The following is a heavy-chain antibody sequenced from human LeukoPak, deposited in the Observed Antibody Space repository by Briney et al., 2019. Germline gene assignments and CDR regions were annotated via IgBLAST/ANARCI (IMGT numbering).Heavy chain of an antibody. CDR2: ISANSGNT. D-gene: IGHD3-16*01. V-gene: IGHV1-18*01. CDR3: ARDVNYAFDY. CDR1: GYSFTRNG. J-gene: IGHJ4*02. Sequence: ASVKVSCKPSGYSFTRNGISWVRQAPGQGLEWMAWISANSGNTNYAQNFQDRVTLTTDTSASTAYMELRSLRSDDTAVYYCARDVNYAFDYWGQGTLVTVSS.